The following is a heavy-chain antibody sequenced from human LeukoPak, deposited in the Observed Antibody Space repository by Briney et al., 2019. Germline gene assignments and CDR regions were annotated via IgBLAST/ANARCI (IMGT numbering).Heavy chain of an antibody. CDR3: ARDLAGIAAAGTNP. J-gene: IGHJ4*02. V-gene: IGHV4-39*02. D-gene: IGHD6-13*01. CDR2: IYYSGST. CDR1: GGSISSSSYY. Sequence: SETLSLTCTVSGGSISSSSYYWGWIRQPPGKGLEWIGSIYYSGSTYYNPSLKSRVTISVDTSKNQFSLELSSVTAADTAVYYCARDLAGIAAAGTNPWGQGTLVTVSS.